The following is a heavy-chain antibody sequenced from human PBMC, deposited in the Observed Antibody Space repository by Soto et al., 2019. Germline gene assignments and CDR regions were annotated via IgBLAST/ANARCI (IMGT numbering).Heavy chain of an antibody. CDR3: AHRLKGVWFGELPIRGGYFDY. D-gene: IGHD3-10*01. CDR1: GFSLSTSGVG. CDR2: IYWNDDK. V-gene: IGHV2-5*01. J-gene: IGHJ4*02. Sequence: QITLKESGPTLVKPTQTLTLTCTFSGFSLSTSGVGVGWIRQPPGKALKWLALIYWNDDKRYSPSLKSRLTITKDTSKNQVVLTMTNMDLVDTARYYFAHRLKGVWFGELPIRGGYFDYWGQGTLVTVSS.